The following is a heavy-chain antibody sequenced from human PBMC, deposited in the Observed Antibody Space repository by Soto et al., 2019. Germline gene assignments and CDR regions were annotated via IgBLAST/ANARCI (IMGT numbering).Heavy chain of an antibody. CDR2: IYWNEDK. CDR3: AHRGYGDYPRDNWFDP. V-gene: IGHV2-5*01. D-gene: IGHD4-17*01. Sequence: QITLKESGPTLVKPTQTLTLTCTFSGFSLKTGGAGVGWIRQPPEKPLEWLAVIYWNEDKRYNPYLRSRLTITKAASKNQVVLTITNMDPVDTATYYCAHRGYGDYPRDNWFDPWGQGTLVTVSS. CDR1: GFSLKTGGAG. J-gene: IGHJ5*02.